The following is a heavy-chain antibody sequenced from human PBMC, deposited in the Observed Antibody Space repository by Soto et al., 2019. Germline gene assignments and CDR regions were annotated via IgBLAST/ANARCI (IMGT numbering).Heavy chain of an antibody. CDR2: INPSGGST. CDR3: ARDEDIPAAGTHLGSVWFDP. Sequence: GASVKVSCKASGYTFTSYYMHWVRQAPGQGLEWMGIINPSGGSTSYAQKFQGRVTMTRDTSTSTVYMELSSLRSEDTAVYYCARDEDIPAAGTHLGSVWFDPWGQGTLVTVSS. J-gene: IGHJ5*02. CDR1: GYTFTSYY. D-gene: IGHD6-13*01. V-gene: IGHV1-46*01.